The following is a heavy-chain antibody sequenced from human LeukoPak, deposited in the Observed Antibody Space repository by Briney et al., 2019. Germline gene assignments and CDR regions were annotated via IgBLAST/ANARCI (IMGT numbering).Heavy chain of an antibody. J-gene: IGHJ6*02. D-gene: IGHD3-16*01. CDR2: ISAYNGNT. CDR3: ARRGLGMITFGGSWSVDYYGMDV. CDR1: GYTFTSYG. Sequence: ASVKVSCKASGYTFTSYGISWVRQAPGQGREWMGWISAYNGNTNYAQKLQGRVTMTTDTSTSTAYMELRSLRSDDTAVYYCARRGLGMITFGGSWSVDYYGMDVWGQGTTVTVSS. V-gene: IGHV1-18*01.